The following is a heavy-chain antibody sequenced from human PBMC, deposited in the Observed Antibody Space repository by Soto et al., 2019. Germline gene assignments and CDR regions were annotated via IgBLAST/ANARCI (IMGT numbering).Heavy chain of an antibody. J-gene: IGHJ6*02. CDR1: GFTFSSYA. V-gene: IGHV3-30-3*01. CDR3: AREKGSGSYSTLYYYYGMDV. CDR2: ISYDVSNK. Sequence: PGGSLRLSCAASGFTFSSYAMHWVRQAPGKGLEWGAVISYDVSNKYYADSVKGRFTISTDNSKNTLYLQMNSLRAEDTAVYYCAREKGSGSYSTLYYYYGMDVWGQGTLVTVSS. D-gene: IGHD3-10*01.